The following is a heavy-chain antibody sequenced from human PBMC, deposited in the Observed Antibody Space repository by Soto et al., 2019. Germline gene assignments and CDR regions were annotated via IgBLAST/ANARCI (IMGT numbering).Heavy chain of an antibody. CDR3: AREVITFGGVIVSRHFDY. J-gene: IGHJ4*02. Sequence: SETLSLTCTVSGGSISSYYWSWIRQPPGKGLEWIGYIYYSGSTNYNPSLKSRVTISVDTSKNQFSLKLSSVTAADTAVYYCAREVITFGGVIVSRHFDYWGQGTLVTVSS. D-gene: IGHD3-16*02. CDR1: GGSISSYY. V-gene: IGHV4-59*01. CDR2: IYYSGST.